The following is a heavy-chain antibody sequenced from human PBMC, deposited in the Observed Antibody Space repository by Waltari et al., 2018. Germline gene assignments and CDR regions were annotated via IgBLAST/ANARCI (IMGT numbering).Heavy chain of an antibody. J-gene: IGHJ4*02. CDR3: AKDRDGSSLTLYYFDH. Sequence: QLLASGGGMVQPGGSLRLSCVASGFTFSSYGMSWVRQGAGKGLEGVSSVSGSGDTTDYADSVKGRFTISRDNSKNTCYLQMNSLRVDDTAVYYCAKDRDGSSLTLYYFDHWSQGALVTVSS. V-gene: IGHV3-23*01. CDR1: GFTFSSYG. D-gene: IGHD1-26*01. CDR2: VSGSGDTT.